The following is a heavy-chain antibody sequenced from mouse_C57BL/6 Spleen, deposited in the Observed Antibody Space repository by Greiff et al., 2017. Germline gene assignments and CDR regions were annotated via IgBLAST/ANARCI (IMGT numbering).Heavy chain of an antibody. J-gene: IGHJ4*01. V-gene: IGHV5-17*01. CDR1: GFTFSDYG. Sequence: EVMLVESGGGLVKPGGSLKLSCAASGFTFSDYGMHWVRQAPEKGLEWVAYISSGSSTIYYADTVKGRFTISRDNAKNTLFLQMTSLRSEDTAMYYCARGLRSAMDYWGQGTSVTVSS. CDR2: ISSGSSTI. CDR3: ARGLRSAMDY.